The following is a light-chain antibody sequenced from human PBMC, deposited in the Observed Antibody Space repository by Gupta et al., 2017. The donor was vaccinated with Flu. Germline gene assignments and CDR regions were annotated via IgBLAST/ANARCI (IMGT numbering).Light chain of an antibody. J-gene: IGKJ2*02. Sequence: GTLSLSPGERATLSCRASQSVSSSYLAWYQQKPGQAPRLLIYGASSRATGIPDRFSGSGSGTDFTLTISRLEPEDFAVYYCQQYGSSRSTFGQGTKLEIK. CDR2: GAS. CDR1: QSVSSSY. CDR3: QQYGSSRST. V-gene: IGKV3-20*01.